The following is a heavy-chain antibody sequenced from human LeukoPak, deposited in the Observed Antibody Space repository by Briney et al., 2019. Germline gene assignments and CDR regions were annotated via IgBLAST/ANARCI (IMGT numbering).Heavy chain of an antibody. D-gene: IGHD3-22*01. V-gene: IGHV4-39*07. Sequence: SETLSLTCTVFGGSISSTSYYWGWIRQPPGKGLEWIGSIYYSWDTYYNPSLKSRVTIPVDTSKNQFSLKLSSVTAADTAVYYCARDSSGLDFDPRGQGTLVTVSS. CDR2: IYYSWDT. CDR1: GGSISSTSYY. CDR3: ARDSSGLDFDP. J-gene: IGHJ5*02.